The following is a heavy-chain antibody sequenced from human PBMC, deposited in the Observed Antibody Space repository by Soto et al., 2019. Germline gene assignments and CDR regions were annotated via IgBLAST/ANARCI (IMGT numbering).Heavy chain of an antibody. CDR1: GYTFTSYD. J-gene: IGHJ4*02. Sequence: QVQLVQSGAEVKKPGASVKVSCKASGYTFTSYDINWVRQAPGQGLEWVGWMTPNSGDTGYAQTFQGRVTLTRDTSGSTAYMELSSLTSEDTAVYYCARNLYNTGSFDHWGQGTLVTVSS. CDR3: ARNLYNTGSFDH. D-gene: IGHD1-20*01. V-gene: IGHV1-8*02. CDR2: MTPNSGDT.